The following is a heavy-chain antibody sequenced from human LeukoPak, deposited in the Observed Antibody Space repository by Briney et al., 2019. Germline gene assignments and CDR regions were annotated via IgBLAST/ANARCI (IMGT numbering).Heavy chain of an antibody. Sequence: SETLSLTCAVYGGSFSGYYWGWIRQPPGKGLEWIGEINHSGTTNYKLSLKSRVMISVDTSKNQFSLKLSSVTAGDTAVYYCARGWWELPNYYYYMDVWGKGTTVTVS. V-gene: IGHV4-34*01. D-gene: IGHD1-26*01. CDR1: GGSFSGYY. J-gene: IGHJ6*03. CDR2: INHSGTT. CDR3: ARGWWELPNYYYYMDV.